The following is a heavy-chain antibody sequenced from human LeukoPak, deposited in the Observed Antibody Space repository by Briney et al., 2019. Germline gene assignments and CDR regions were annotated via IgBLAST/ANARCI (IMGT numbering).Heavy chain of an antibody. V-gene: IGHV4-61*08. D-gene: IGHD5-18*01. CDR2: IYYSGST. J-gene: IGHJ4*02. CDR1: GGSISSGGYY. Sequence: SETLSLTCTVSGGSISSGGYYWSWIRQHPGKGLEWIGYIYYSGSTNYNPSLKSRVTISVDTSKNQFPLKLSSVTAADTAVYYCASGYSYGHDFDYWGQGTLVTVSS. CDR3: ASGYSYGHDFDY.